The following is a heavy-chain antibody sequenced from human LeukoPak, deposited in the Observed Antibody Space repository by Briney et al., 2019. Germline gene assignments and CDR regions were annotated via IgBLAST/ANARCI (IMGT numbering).Heavy chain of an antibody. V-gene: IGHV3-53*01. CDR2: IYTDDQT. CDR3: AREVANGASYSSAWSV. J-gene: IGHJ6*02. D-gene: IGHD6-19*01. Sequence: GGSLRLSCAASGFTVNSNYMNWVRQAPGKGLEWPSVIYTDDQTYYADAVKGRFIVSRDISKNTLYLQVNNVTAEDTAIYYCAREVANGASYSSAWSVWGQGTTVSVSS. CDR1: GFTVNSNY.